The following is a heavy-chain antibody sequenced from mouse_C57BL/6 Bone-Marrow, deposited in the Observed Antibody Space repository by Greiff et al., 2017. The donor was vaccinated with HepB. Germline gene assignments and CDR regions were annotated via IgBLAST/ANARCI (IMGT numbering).Heavy chain of an antibody. CDR3: ARFGYGSSYYFDY. D-gene: IGHD1-1*01. Sequence: QVHVKQPGAELVKPGASVKLSCKASGYTFTSYWMQWVKQRPGQGLEWIGEIDPSDSYTNYNQKFKGKATLTVDTSSSTAYMQLSSLTSEDSAVYYCARFGYGSSYYFDYWGQGTTLTVSS. J-gene: IGHJ2*01. V-gene: IGHV1-50*01. CDR1: GYTFTSYW. CDR2: IDPSDSYT.